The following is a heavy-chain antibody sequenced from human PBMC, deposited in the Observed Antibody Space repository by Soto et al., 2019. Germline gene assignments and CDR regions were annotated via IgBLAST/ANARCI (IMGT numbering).Heavy chain of an antibody. D-gene: IGHD1-26*01. CDR2: INQYGKIT. V-gene: IGHV3-48*03. Sequence: DVRLVESGGGFIQPGGSLRLSCAASGFSFEEYEMNWVRQAPGQGLEWVSYINQYGKITYYADSVKGRFTVSRDDAKHSLFLQMDSLRAEDTALYYCARAAWSDEGWDHWGQGILVTVSS. J-gene: IGHJ4*02. CDR1: GFSFEEYE. CDR3: ARAAWSDEGWDH.